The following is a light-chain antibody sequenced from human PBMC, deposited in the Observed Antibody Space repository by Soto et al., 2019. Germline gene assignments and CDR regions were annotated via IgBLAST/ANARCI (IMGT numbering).Light chain of an antibody. CDR3: QQVSTYPIT. Sequence: DIQLTQSPSSLAASIGDRVTITCRASQGISSYLAWYQQKPGKVPKLLIYAASTLRSGVPTRFSGSGSGTEFTLTISSLQPEDFATYYCQQVSTYPITFGQGTRVEI. V-gene: IGKV1-9*01. CDR1: QGISSY. CDR2: AAS. J-gene: IGKJ5*01.